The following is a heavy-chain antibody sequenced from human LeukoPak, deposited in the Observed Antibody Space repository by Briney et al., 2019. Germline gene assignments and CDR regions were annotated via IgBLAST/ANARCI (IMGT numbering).Heavy chain of an antibody. D-gene: IGHD5-24*01. CDR1: GFTFSTYA. Sequence: SGGSLSLSCAASGFTFSTYAMSWVRQAPGKGLEWVSGISSGVGVTHYADSVEGRFTISRDNSKNTLFLQVNSLRAEDTAVYYCAKVRSMAANPSYFDSWGQGTLVTVSS. V-gene: IGHV3-23*01. J-gene: IGHJ4*02. CDR3: AKVRSMAANPSYFDS. CDR2: ISSGVGVT.